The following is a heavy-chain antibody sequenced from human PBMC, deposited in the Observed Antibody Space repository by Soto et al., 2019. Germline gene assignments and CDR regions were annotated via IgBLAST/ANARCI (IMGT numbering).Heavy chain of an antibody. V-gene: IGHV4-31*03. D-gene: IGHD3-16*01. Sequence: NPSETLSLTCTVSGGSISSGGYYWSWIRQHPGKGLEWIGYIYYSGSTYYNPSLKSRVTISVDTSKNQFSLKLSSVTAADTAVYYCARDNDVWGSYHWLDPWGQGTLVTVSS. CDR1: GGSISSGGYY. CDR2: IYYSGST. CDR3: ARDNDVWGSYHWLDP. J-gene: IGHJ5*02.